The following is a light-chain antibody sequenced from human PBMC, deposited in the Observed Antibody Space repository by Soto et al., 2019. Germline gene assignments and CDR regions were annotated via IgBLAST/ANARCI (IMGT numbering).Light chain of an antibody. CDR2: GNS. V-gene: IGLV1-40*01. CDR1: SSNIGAGYD. Sequence: QSVLTQPPSVSGATGQRVTISCTGSSSNIGAGYDVHWYQQLPGTAPKLLIYGNSNRPSGVPDRFSGSKSGTSASLAITGLQAEDEAVYYCQSYDSSLSGYVVFGGGTKLTVL. CDR3: QSYDSSLSGYVV. J-gene: IGLJ2*01.